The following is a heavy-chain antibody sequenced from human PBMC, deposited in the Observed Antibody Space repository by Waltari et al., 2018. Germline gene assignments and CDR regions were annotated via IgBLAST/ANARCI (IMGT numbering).Heavy chain of an antibody. D-gene: IGHD6-19*01. V-gene: IGHV4-39*01. Sequence: QLQLQESGPGLVKPSETLSLTCTVSGGSISSSSYYWGWIRQPPGKGLEWIGSIYYSGSTYYNPSLKSRVTISVDTSKNQFSLKLSSVTAADTAVYYCARPERTWYSSGWYYFDYWGQGTLVTVSS. CDR1: GGSISSSSYY. J-gene: IGHJ4*02. CDR3: ARPERTWYSSGWYYFDY. CDR2: IYYSGST.